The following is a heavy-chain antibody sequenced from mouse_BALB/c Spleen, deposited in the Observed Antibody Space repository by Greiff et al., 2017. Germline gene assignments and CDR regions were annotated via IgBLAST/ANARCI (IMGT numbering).Heavy chain of an antibody. Sequence: VQVVESGPGLVQPSQSLSITCTVSGFSLTSYGVHWVRQSPGKGLEWLGVIWSGGSTDYNAAFISRLSISKDNSKSQVFFKMNSLQANDTAIYYCARKDYRYDEAMDYWGQGTSVTVSS. CDR3: ARKDYRYDEAMDY. CDR1: GFSLTSYG. D-gene: IGHD2-14*01. J-gene: IGHJ4*01. V-gene: IGHV2-2*02. CDR2: IWSGGST.